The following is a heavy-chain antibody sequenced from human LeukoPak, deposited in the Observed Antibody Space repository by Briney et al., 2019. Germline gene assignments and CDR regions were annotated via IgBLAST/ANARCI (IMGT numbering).Heavy chain of an antibody. CDR2: INAGNGNA. J-gene: IGHJ6*02. CDR3: ARVLGVVTAYGMDV. D-gene: IGHD2-21*02. CDR1: GYTFTSYA. V-gene: IGHV1-3*01. Sequence: ASVKASCKASGYTFTSYAMHWVRQAPGQRLEWMGWINAGNGNAKYSQKFQGRVTITRDTSASTAYMELSSLRSEDTAVYYCARVLGVVTAYGMDVWGQGTTVTVSS.